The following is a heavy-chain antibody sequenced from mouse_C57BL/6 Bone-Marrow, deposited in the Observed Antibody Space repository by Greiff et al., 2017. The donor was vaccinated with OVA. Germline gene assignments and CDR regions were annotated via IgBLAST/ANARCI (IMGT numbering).Heavy chain of an antibody. CDR3: ARKDYYGSSPMDY. D-gene: IGHD1-1*01. V-gene: IGHV1-55*01. J-gene: IGHJ4*01. CDR2: IYPGSGST. CDR1: GYTFTSYW. Sequence: VQLQQPGAELVKPGASVKMSCKASGYTFTSYWITWVKQRPGPGLEWIGDIYPGSGSTNYNEKFKSKSTLTVDTSSSTAYMQLSSLTSENSAVNDSARKDYYGSSPMDYWGQGTSVTVAS.